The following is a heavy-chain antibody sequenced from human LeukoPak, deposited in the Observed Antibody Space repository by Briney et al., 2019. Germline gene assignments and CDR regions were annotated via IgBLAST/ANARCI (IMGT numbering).Heavy chain of an antibody. J-gene: IGHJ3*02. CDR1: GFTFSSYS. D-gene: IGHD3-10*01. CDR2: ISSSSSYI. V-gene: IGHV3-21*01. CDR3: ARDGPDYYGSGRAFDI. Sequence: GGSLRLSCAASGFTFSSYSMNWVRQAPGKGLEWVSSISSSSSYIYYADSVKGRFTISRDNAKNSLYLQMNSLRAEDTAVYYCARDGPDYYGSGRAFDIWGQGTMVTVSP.